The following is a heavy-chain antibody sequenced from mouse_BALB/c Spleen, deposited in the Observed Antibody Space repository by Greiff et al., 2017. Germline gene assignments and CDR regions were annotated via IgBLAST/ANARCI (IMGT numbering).Heavy chain of an antibody. J-gene: IGHJ3*01. Sequence: EVQLQQSGPELVKPGASVKMSCKASGYTFTSYVMHWVKQKPGQGLEWIGYINPYNDGTKYNEKLKGKATLTSDKSSSTAYMELSSLTSEDSAVYYCARKWDAWFAYWGQGTLVTVSA. V-gene: IGHV1-14*01. CDR2: INPYNDGT. D-gene: IGHD4-1*01. CDR3: ARKWDAWFAY. CDR1: GYTFTSYV.